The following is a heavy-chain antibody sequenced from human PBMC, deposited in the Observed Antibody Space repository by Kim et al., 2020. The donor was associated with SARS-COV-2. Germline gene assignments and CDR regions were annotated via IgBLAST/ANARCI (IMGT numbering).Heavy chain of an antibody. V-gene: IGHV5-51*01. J-gene: IGHJ3*02. CDR1: GYSFTSYW. Sequence: GESLKISCKGSGYSFTSYWIGWVRQMPGKGLEWMGIIYPGDSDTRYSPSFQGQVTISADKSISTAYLQWSSLKASDTAMYYCASWGNWIYSREEVEDAFDIWGQGTMVTVSS. D-gene: IGHD1-7*01. CDR3: ASWGNWIYSREEVEDAFDI. CDR2: IYPGDSDT.